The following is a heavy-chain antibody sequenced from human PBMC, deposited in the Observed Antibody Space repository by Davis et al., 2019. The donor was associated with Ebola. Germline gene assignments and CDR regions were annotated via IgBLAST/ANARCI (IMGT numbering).Heavy chain of an antibody. D-gene: IGHD1-26*01. J-gene: IGHJ4*02. CDR3: AKHFSGSYCQDY. CDR1: GFTFDDYA. Sequence: PGGSLRLSCTASGFTFDDYAMHWVRQAPGKGLEWVATITGSGGSDHADSVRGRFTISRDNSKNTLYLQMNSLRVEDTAVYFCAKHFSGSYCQDYWGQGSLVTVSS. CDR2: ITGSGGS. V-gene: IGHV3-23*01.